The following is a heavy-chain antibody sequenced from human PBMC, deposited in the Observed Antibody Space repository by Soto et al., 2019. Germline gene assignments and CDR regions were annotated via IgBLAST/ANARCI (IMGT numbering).Heavy chain of an antibody. V-gene: IGHV3-64*01. CDR2: ISSNGGST. CDR3: ATDTSISGPRGAFDI. CDR1: GFTFNSFT. Sequence: VQLLESGGGLVQVGGSLRLSCAASGFTFNSFTMYWVRQSPGKGLEYVSGISSNGGSTYYANSVKGRFTISRDNSKDTLYLQMGSLRGEDMAVYYCATDTSISGPRGAFDIWGQGPTVTVSS. J-gene: IGHJ3*02. D-gene: IGHD1-20*01.